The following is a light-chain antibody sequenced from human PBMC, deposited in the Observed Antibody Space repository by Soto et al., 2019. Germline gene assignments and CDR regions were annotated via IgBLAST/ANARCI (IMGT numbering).Light chain of an antibody. V-gene: IGKV3-20*01. J-gene: IGKJ3*01. Sequence: EIVLTQSPGTLSLSPGERATLSCRASQSVSSSYLAWYQQRPGQAPRLLIYGASTRATGIPARFSGSASGTEFTLTISRLEPEDCAVYYCQLFGRSVTFGPGTKVD. CDR1: QSVSSSY. CDR2: GAS. CDR3: QLFGRSVT.